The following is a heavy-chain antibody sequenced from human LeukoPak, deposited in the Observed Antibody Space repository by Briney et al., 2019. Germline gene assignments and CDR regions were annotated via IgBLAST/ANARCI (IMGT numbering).Heavy chain of an antibody. V-gene: IGHV3-66*01. Sequence: QSGGSLRLSCVVSEFGVTTYYMHWVRQAPGKGLEWVSVIYSGGTTYYAVYVAGRFTISRDHYKNTVYLQMNSLRAEDTAVYYCARGAGNYEGDDAFDVWGQGTLVTVSS. CDR3: ARGAGNYEGDDAFDV. CDR2: IYSGGTT. D-gene: IGHD3-22*01. J-gene: IGHJ3*01. CDR1: EFGVTTYY.